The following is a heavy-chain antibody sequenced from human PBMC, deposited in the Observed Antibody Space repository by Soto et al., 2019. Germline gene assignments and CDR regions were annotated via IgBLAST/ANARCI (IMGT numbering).Heavy chain of an antibody. J-gene: IGHJ6*02. Sequence: SVKVSCKASGGTFSSYAISWVRQAPGQGLEWMGGIIPIFGTANYAQKFQGRVTITADESTSTAYMELSSLRSEDTAVYYCARDSPGDIVVVPAAMDLDYYYYGMDVWGQGTTVTVSS. CDR2: IIPIFGTA. CDR3: ARDSPGDIVVVPAAMDLDYYYYGMDV. D-gene: IGHD2-2*01. V-gene: IGHV1-69*13. CDR1: GGTFSSYA.